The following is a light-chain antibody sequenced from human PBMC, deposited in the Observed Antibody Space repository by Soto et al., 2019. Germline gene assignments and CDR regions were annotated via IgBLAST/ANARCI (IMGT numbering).Light chain of an antibody. V-gene: IGKV3-15*01. CDR3: QQYNNWHPYT. J-gene: IGKJ2*01. CDR1: QSVSSN. CDR2: GAS. Sequence: EIVMTQSPATLSVSPGERATLSCRASQSVSSNLAWYQQKPGQAPRLLIYGASTRATGIPARFSGSGSGTEFTLTISSLQSEDIALYYCQQYNNWHPYTFGQGTKLDI.